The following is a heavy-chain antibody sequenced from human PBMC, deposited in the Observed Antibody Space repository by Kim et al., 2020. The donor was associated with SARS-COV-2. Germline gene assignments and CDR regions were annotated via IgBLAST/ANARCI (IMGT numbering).Heavy chain of an antibody. J-gene: IGHJ4*02. CDR3: TRDGPGMSRSPH. V-gene: IGHV3-53*01. Sequence: GGSLRLSCAVSGFTVSNNYMSWVRQVTGKGLEWVSLIFSGGVAQYADSVKGRFTISRDNSKNILYLQMNSLRAEDTAVYYCTRDGPGMSRSPHWGQGTVVTVS. CDR2: IFSGGVA. D-gene: IGHD1-26*01. CDR1: GFTVSNNY.